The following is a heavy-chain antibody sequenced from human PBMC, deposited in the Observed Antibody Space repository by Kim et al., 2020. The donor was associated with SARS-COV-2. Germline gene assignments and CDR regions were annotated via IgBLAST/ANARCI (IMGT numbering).Heavy chain of an antibody. Sequence: GGSLRLSCAVSGFTFSSSVLSWVRQAPGKGLEWVSSISGNDAKIHYADSVKGRFTISRDNSRNTVYLQMNSLRVEDTAVYYCARIAGAYSNWFDPWGQGTLVPVSS. CDR1: GFTFSSSV. CDR3: ARIAGAYSNWFDP. D-gene: IGHD3-10*01. J-gene: IGHJ5*02. CDR2: ISGNDAKI. V-gene: IGHV3-23*01.